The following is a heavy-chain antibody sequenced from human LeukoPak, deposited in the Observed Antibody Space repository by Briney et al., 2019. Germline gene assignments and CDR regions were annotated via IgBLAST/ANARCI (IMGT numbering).Heavy chain of an antibody. CDR1: GFTFSNYG. J-gene: IGHJ6*03. CDR2: ISGSGGST. V-gene: IGHV3-23*01. D-gene: IGHD1-26*01. CDR3: AKLKGANHYYYYYYMDV. Sequence: GGSLRLSCAASGFTFSNYGMSWVRQAPGKGLEWVPAISGSGGSTYYADSVKGRFTISRDNSKNTLYLQMNSLRAEDTAVYYCAKLKGANHYYYYYYMDVWGKGTTVTISS.